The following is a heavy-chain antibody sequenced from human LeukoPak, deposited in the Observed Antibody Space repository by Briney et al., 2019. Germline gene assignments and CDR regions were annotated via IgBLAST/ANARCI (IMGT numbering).Heavy chain of an antibody. V-gene: IGHV1-69*13. J-gene: IGHJ4*02. CDR1: GGTFGSYA. D-gene: IGHD3-10*01. CDR2: IIPIFGTA. Sequence: GASVKVSCKASGGTFGSYAISWVRQAPGQGLEWMGGIIPIFGTANYAQKFQGRVTITADESTSTAYMELSSLRSEDTAVYYCARDRTYGSGSYYTSYFDYWGQGTLVTVSS. CDR3: ARDRTYGSGSYYTSYFDY.